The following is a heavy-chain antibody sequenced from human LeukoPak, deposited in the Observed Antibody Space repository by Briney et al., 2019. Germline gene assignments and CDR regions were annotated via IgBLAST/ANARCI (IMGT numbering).Heavy chain of an antibody. Sequence: PSETLSLTCTVSGGSIRSGSYYWSWIRQAAGKGLEWIGRVYTSGSTNYNPSLESRVTISVDTSKNQFSLNLSSVTAADTAVYYCARGVTIVRGTSKHFDYWGQGTLVTVSS. D-gene: IGHD3-10*01. CDR2: VYTSGST. V-gene: IGHV4-61*02. CDR3: ARGVTIVRGTSKHFDY. CDR1: GGSIRSGSYY. J-gene: IGHJ4*02.